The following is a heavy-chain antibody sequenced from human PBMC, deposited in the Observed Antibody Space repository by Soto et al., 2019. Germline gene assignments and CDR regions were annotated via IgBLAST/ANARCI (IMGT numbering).Heavy chain of an antibody. V-gene: IGHV3-30*18. CDR2: ISYDGSNK. D-gene: IGHD6-25*01. Sequence: PGGSLRLSCAASGFTFSSYGMHWVRQAPGKGLEWVAVISYDGSNKYYADSVKGRFTISRDNSKNTLYLQMNSLRAEDTAVYYCAKDHSRPSPLYHSSAVDYWGQGTLVTVSS. J-gene: IGHJ4*02. CDR1: GFTFSSYG. CDR3: AKDHSRPSPLYHSSAVDY.